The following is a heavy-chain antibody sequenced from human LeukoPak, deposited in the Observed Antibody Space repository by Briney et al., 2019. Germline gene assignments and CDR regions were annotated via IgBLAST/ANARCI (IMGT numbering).Heavy chain of an antibody. D-gene: IGHD3-10*01. Sequence: SETLSLTCTVSGDSISNYYWSWIRQPPGKGLEWIGYIYYSGSTNYNPSLKSRVTISVDTSKNQFSLKLSSVTAADTAMYYCARLAPMVRGGNKNWFDPWGQGTLVTVSS. CDR3: ARLAPMVRGGNKNWFDP. CDR1: GDSISNYY. CDR2: IYYSGST. J-gene: IGHJ5*02. V-gene: IGHV4-59*01.